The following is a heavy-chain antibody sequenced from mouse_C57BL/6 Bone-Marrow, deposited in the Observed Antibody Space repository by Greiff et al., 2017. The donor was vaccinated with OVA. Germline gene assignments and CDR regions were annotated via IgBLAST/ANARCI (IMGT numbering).Heavy chain of an antibody. V-gene: IGHV1-7*01. CDR3: ASLSITTVVARGYAMDY. CDR1: GYTFTSYW. J-gene: IGHJ4*01. CDR2: INPSSGYT. Sequence: VQLQQSGAELAKPGASVKLSCKASGYTFTSYWMHWVKQRPGQGLEWIGYINPSSGYTKYNQKFKDKATLTADKSSSTAYMQLSSLTYEDSAVYYCASLSITTVVARGYAMDYWGQGTSVTVSS. D-gene: IGHD1-1*01.